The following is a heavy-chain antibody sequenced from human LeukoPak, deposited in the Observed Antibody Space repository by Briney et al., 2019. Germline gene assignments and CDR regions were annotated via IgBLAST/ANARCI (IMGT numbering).Heavy chain of an antibody. CDR1: GFTFGDDA. D-gene: IGHD4-17*01. Sequence: GGSLRLSCTASGFTFGDDAWSWFRQAPGKGLEWICFIRKKGYGETTDYAASVRGRFTISRDDAKSIAYLQMNSLKTEDTALYYCSRGLHDYGDSNYYFDQWGRGILVTVSS. J-gene: IGHJ4*02. CDR2: IRKKGYGETT. V-gene: IGHV3-49*03. CDR3: SRGLHDYGDSNYYFDQ.